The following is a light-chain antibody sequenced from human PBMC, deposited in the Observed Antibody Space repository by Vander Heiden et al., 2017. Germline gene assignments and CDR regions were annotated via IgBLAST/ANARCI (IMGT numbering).Light chain of an antibody. Sequence: DIVIAQSATSRLVTPGEPASISDMSCQSLLNSNGYNYLAWYLQKPVQSPQLLIYLGSNRASAVPDRFSRTGSGTDFTLKISRVEAEDVGIYYCMQALQTPRLTFGQWTRLEI. CDR2: LGS. CDR3: MQALQTPRLT. J-gene: IGKJ5*01. V-gene: IGKV2-28*01. CDR1: QSLLNSNGYNY.